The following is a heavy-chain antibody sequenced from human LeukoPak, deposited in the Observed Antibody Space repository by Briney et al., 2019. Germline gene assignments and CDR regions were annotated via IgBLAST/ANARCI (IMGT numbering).Heavy chain of an antibody. CDR2: VNRDGSET. V-gene: IGHV3-7*03. Sequence: GSLRLSCAASGFALSSHWMTWVRQVPGRGPEWVANVNRDGSETYYLDSVKGRFTISKDSAKNSLYLQMNSLRAEDTALYHCARNNGMDVWGQGTTVIVSS. CDR3: ARNNGMDV. J-gene: IGHJ6*02. CDR1: GFALSSHW.